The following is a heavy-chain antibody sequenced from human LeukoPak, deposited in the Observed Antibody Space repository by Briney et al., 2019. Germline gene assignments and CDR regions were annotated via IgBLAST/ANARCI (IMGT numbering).Heavy chain of an antibody. Sequence: GRSLRLSCAASGFTFDDYAMHWVRQAPGKGLEWVSGISWNSGSISYADSVKGRFTISRDNAKNSLYLQMNSLRAEDTALYYCAKDLRTYDYVWGVFDYWGQGTLVTVSS. CDR2: ISWNSGSI. J-gene: IGHJ4*02. D-gene: IGHD3-16*01. V-gene: IGHV3-9*01. CDR1: GFTFDDYA. CDR3: AKDLRTYDYVWGVFDY.